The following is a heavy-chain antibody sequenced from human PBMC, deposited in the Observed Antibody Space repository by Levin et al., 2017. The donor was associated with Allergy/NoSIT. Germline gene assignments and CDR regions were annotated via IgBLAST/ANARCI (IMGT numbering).Heavy chain of an antibody. CDR3: SKGHGSGNYYNGWFDP. CDR2: ISDDGDNE. D-gene: IGHD3-10*01. CDR1: GFTFSRNG. J-gene: IGHJ5*02. Sequence: GGSLRLSCAASGFTFSRNGLHWVRQAPGKGLEWVAVISDDGDNEDYADSVKGRFTSSRDNSKNTLYLQMNRLRAEDTAIYYGSKGHGSGNYYNGWFDPWGQGTLVTVSS. V-gene: IGHV3-30*18.